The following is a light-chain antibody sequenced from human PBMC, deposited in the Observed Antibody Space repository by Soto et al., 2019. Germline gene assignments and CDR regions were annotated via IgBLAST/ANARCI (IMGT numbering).Light chain of an antibody. CDR2: DVS. V-gene: IGLV2-14*01. J-gene: IGLJ1*01. CDR1: SSDIGGYKY. Sequence: QSALTQPASVSGSPGQSITISCTGTSSDIGGYKYVSWYQQHPGKAPKLMIYDVSNRPSGVSNRFSGSKSGNTATLTISGLQGEDEAEYYFSSYTGGSPYVFGTGTKVTVL. CDR3: SSYTGGSPYV.